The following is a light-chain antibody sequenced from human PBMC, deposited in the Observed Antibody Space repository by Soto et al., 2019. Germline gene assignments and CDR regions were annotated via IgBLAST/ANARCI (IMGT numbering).Light chain of an antibody. V-gene: IGKV3-20*01. J-gene: IGKJ1*01. CDR2: GTS. CDR3: QRFGTSPPWT. Sequence: EIVMTQSPATLSLSPGERATLSCRASQSLSSSYLAWYQQKPGQAPRLLIYGTSIRATGIPDRFSGSGSGTDFTLTITRLEPEDFAVYYCQRFGTSPPWTFGQRTKVDIK. CDR1: QSLSSSY.